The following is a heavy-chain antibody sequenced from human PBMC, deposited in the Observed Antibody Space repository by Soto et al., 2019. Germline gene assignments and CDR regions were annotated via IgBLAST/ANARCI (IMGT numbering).Heavy chain of an antibody. J-gene: IGHJ3*02. CDR3: ATDQRYSGCYLRSDAFDI. CDR2: INPSDGTT. CDR1: GYIFTSYH. Sequence: ASVKVSCKASGYIFTSYHMHWVRQAPGQGLEWMGRINPSDGTTNYAQELQGRVTMTRDTSTSTAYMELSSLRSEDTAVYYCATDQRYSGCYLRSDAFDIWGQGTMVTVSS. V-gene: IGHV1-46*04. D-gene: IGHD1-26*01.